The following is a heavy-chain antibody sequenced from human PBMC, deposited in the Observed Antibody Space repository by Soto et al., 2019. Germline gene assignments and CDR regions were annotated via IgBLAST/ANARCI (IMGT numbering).Heavy chain of an antibody. J-gene: IGHJ4*02. CDR3: ARDWFDSSGYYFPPPQYY. CDR1: GFTFSDYY. CDR2: ISSSGSTI. Sequence: GGSLRLCCAASGFTFSDYYMSWIRQAPGKGLEWVSYISSSGSTIYYADSVKGRFTISRDNAKNSLYLQMNSLRAEDTAVYYCARDWFDSSGYYFPPPQYYWGQATLVTVSS. D-gene: IGHD3-22*01. V-gene: IGHV3-11*01.